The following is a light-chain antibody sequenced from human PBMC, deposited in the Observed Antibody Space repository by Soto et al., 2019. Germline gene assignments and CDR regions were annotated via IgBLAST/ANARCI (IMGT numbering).Light chain of an antibody. CDR2: GNN. V-gene: IGLV1-40*01. CDR3: QSYDSSLSRV. J-gene: IGLJ2*01. Sequence: QSVLTQPPSVSGAPGQRVTISCTGSSSNIGAGYDVHWYQQLPGTAPKLLIYGNNNRPSGVPDRFSGSKSGTSASLAITGLQAEDEADYYCQSYDSSLSRVSGGGTKLTVL. CDR1: SSNIGAGYD.